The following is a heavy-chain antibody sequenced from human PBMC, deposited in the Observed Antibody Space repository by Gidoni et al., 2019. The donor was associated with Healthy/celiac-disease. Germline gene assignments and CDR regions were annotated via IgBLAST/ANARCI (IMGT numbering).Heavy chain of an antibody. V-gene: IGHV1-46*01. Sequence: QVQLVQSVAEVKKPGASVKVSCKASGYTFTSYYMHWVRQAPGQGLEWMGIINPSGGSTSYEKKFQGRVTMTRDTSTSTGYMELSSLRSEDTAVYYCAGGSYFRPDYWGQGTLVTVSS. CDR1: GYTFTSYY. CDR3: AGGSYFRPDY. J-gene: IGHJ4*02. D-gene: IGHD1-26*01. CDR2: INPSGGST.